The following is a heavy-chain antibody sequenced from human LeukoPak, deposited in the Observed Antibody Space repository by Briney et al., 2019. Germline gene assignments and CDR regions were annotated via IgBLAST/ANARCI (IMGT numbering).Heavy chain of an antibody. CDR1: GASISSSTYY. CDR3: ARVPPLHSSSIDY. D-gene: IGHD6-6*01. J-gene: IGHJ4*02. CDR2: IYYSGRT. Sequence: SETLSLTCTVSGASISSSTYYWGWIRQPPGKGLEWIGSIYYSGRTYYNPSLKSRVTISVDTSKNQFSLKLSSVTAADTAVYYCARVPPLHSSSIDYWGQGTLVTVSS. V-gene: IGHV4-39*07.